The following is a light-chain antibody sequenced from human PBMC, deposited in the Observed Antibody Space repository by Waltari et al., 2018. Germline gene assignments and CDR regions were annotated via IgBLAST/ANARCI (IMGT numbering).Light chain of an antibody. CDR2: RDK. Sequence: SYDLTQPLSVSVALGQTARITCGGNNIGGKNVHWYQQKPGQAPLLVIYRDKNRPSRIPERFPGSNSENTATLTITGAQGADEADYYCQVWDSSTAVFGGGTQLTVL. CDR1: NIGGKN. J-gene: IGLJ7*01. V-gene: IGLV3-9*01. CDR3: QVWDSSTAV.